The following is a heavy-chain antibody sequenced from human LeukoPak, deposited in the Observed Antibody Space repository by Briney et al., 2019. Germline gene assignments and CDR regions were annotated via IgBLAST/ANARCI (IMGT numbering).Heavy chain of an antibody. V-gene: IGHV3-30*04. J-gene: IGHJ6*03. CDR2: ISYDGSNK. CDR3: AREWTLKYSSSSIKGYYYYYYMDV. CDR1: GFTFSSYA. D-gene: IGHD6-6*01. Sequence: GGSLRLSCAASGFTFSSYAMHWVRQAPGKGLEWVAVISYDGSNKYYADSVKGRFTISRDNSKNTLYLQMNSLRAEDTAVYYCAREWTLKYSSSSIKGYYYYYYMDVWGKGTTVTVSS.